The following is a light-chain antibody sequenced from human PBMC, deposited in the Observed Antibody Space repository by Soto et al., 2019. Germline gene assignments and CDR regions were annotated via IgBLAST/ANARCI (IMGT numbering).Light chain of an antibody. V-gene: IGKV1-33*01. CDR1: QDISNY. J-gene: IGKJ2*01. CDR2: DAS. CDR3: QQYDNLPYT. Sequence: DIQMTQSPSSLSASVGDRVTITCQASQDISNYLNWYQQKPGKAPKLLIYDASNLETGVPSRFSRSGSVTDFTFTISSLQPEDIATCYCQQYDNLPYTFGQGTKLEIK.